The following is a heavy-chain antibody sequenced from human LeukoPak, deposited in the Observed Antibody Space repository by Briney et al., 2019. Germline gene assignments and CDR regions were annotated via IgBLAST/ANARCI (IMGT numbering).Heavy chain of an antibody. Sequence: GGSLRPSCAASGFTFSSYWMNWARQAPGKGLEWVASINHNGNVNYYVDSVKGRFTISRDNAKNSLYLQMNSLRAEDTAVYYCARDSQRITIFGVVRYFDYWGQGTLVTVSS. D-gene: IGHD3-3*01. CDR1: GFTFSSYW. CDR2: INHNGNVN. J-gene: IGHJ4*02. V-gene: IGHV3-7*01. CDR3: ARDSQRITIFGVVRYFDY.